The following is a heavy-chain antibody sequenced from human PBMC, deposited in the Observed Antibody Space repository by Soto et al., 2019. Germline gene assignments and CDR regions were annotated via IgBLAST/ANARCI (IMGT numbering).Heavy chain of an antibody. J-gene: IGHJ3*02. D-gene: IGHD3-10*01. CDR2: IYHSGSI. CDR1: NSSITSRKW. CDR3: ASKFGELLADAFDI. Sequence: SEILSLNCTVRNSSITSRKWWTLFRQTPGKGLEWIGEIYHSGSINHNPSLKSRVAMSVDKSKNQFSLKMTSVTAADTGVYYCASKFGELLADAFDIWGQGTVVT. V-gene: IGHV4-4*02.